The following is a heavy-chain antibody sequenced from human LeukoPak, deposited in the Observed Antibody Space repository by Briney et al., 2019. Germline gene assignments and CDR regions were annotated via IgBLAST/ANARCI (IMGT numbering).Heavy chain of an antibody. CDR2: IKTKANNYAT. D-gene: IGHD2-8*01. J-gene: IGHJ5*02. V-gene: IGHV3-73*01. CDR3: IRNSNGLYWFDP. CDR1: GFAFSGSF. Sequence: GGSLRLSCAASGFAFSGSFIHWVRQASGKGLEWVGRIKTKANNYATAYAASVQGRFTISRDDPRTTAYLQMNSLKTEDTAVYYCIRNSNGLYWFDPWGQGTLVTVSS.